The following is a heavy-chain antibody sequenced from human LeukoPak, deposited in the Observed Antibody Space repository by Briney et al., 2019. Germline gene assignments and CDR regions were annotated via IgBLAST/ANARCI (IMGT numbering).Heavy chain of an antibody. Sequence: SETLSLTCTVSGGSISSGGYYWSWIRQPPGKGLEWIGYIYHSGSTYYNPSLKSRVTISVDTSKNQFSLKLSSVTAADTAVYYCARVSLVRGAPDYYFDYWGQGTLVTVSS. CDR3: ARVSLVRGAPDYYFDY. CDR1: GGSISSGGYY. D-gene: IGHD3-10*01. V-gene: IGHV4-30-2*01. CDR2: IYHSGST. J-gene: IGHJ4*02.